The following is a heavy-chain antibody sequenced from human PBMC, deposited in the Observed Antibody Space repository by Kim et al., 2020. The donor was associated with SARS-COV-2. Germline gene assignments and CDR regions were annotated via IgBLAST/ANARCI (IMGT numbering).Heavy chain of an antibody. J-gene: IGHJ5*02. CDR2: MNPNSGNT. CDR3: ARGRYYYGSGNWFDP. V-gene: IGHV1-8*01. Sequence: ASVKVSFKASGYTFTSYDINWVRQATGQGLEWMGWMNPNSGNTGYAQKFQGRVTMTRNTSISTAYMELSSLRSEDTAVYYCARGRYYYGSGNWFDPWGQGTLVTVSS. CDR1: GYTFTSYD. D-gene: IGHD3-10*01.